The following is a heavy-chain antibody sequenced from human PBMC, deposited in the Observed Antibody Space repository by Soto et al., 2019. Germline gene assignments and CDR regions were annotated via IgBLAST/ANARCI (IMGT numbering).Heavy chain of an antibody. D-gene: IGHD2-2*01. Sequence: SGPTLVNPTQTLTLTCTFSGFSLSTSGEGVGWIRQPPGKALEWLALIFWDDDKRYNSSLRSRLTITKATSKNQVVLTLTNMDPVDTATYYCAHRRDATVRVPAAISAWFDPWGQGTQVTVSS. CDR1: GFSLSTSGEG. V-gene: IGHV2-5*02. J-gene: IGHJ5*02. CDR2: IFWDDDK. CDR3: AHRRDATVRVPAAISAWFDP.